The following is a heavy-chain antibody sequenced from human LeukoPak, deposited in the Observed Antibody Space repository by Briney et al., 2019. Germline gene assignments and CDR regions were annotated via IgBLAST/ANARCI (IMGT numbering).Heavy chain of an antibody. J-gene: IGHJ4*02. CDR1: GFPFSSYA. D-gene: IGHD1-26*01. V-gene: IGHV3-23*01. CDR2: ISGSGDST. CDR3: AKDCGTYYYYFDY. Sequence: GGSLRLSCAASGFPFSSYAMSWVRQAPGKGLEWVSVISGSGDSTYYADSVKGRFTISRDNSKNTLYLQMNSLRAEDTAVYYCAKDCGTYYYYFDYWGQGTLVTVSS.